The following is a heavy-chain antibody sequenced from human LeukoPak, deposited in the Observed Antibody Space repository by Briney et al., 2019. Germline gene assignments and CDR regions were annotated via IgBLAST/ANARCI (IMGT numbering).Heavy chain of an antibody. CDR2: ISNDGSNK. CDR3: ARGMASGWYDAFDI. V-gene: IGHV3-30-3*01. Sequence: GRSLRLSCAASGFTFSSYAMHWVRQAPGKGLEWVAVISNDGSNKYYADSVKGRFTISRDNSKNTLYLQMNSLRAEDTAVYYCARGMASGWYDAFDIWGQGTMVTVSS. CDR1: GFTFSSYA. J-gene: IGHJ3*02. D-gene: IGHD6-19*01.